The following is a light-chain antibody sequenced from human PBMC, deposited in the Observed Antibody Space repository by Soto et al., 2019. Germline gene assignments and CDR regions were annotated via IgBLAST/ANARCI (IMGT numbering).Light chain of an antibody. V-gene: IGKV1-27*01. CDR2: AAS. J-gene: IGKJ1*01. CDR1: QDISNY. CDR3: QKYNSAPWT. Sequence: DIQMTQSPSSLSASVGDRVAITCRASQDISNYLAWYQQKPGKVPKVLIYAASTLQSGVPSRFSGSGSVTDFTLTITSLQPEDVATYYCQKYNSAPWTFGQGTKVEIK.